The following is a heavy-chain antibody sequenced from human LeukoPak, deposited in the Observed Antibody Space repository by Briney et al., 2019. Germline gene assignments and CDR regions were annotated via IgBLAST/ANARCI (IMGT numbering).Heavy chain of an antibody. CDR2: MNPNSGNT. CDR3: ARDPGYCSSTSCYNYYYYYGMDV. J-gene: IGHJ6*02. CDR1: GYTFTSYD. D-gene: IGHD2-2*02. Sequence: ASVKVSCKASGYTFTSYDINWVRQATGQGLEWMGWMNPNSGNTGYAQKFQGRVTMTRNTSISTAYMELSSLRSEDTAVYYCARDPGYCSSTSCYNYYYYYGMDVWGQGTTVTVSS. V-gene: IGHV1-8*01.